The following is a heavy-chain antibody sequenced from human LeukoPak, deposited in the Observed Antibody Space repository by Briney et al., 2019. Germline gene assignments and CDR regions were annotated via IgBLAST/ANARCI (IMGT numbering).Heavy chain of an antibody. D-gene: IGHD2-21*02. V-gene: IGHV3-30-3*01. CDR3: ARADRPGDCLYY. J-gene: IGHJ4*02. Sequence: PGRSLRLSCAASGFTFSSYAMHWVRQAPGKGLEWVAVISYDGSNKYYADSVKGRFTISRDNSKNTLYLQMNSLRAEDTAVYYCARADRPGDCLYYWGQGTLVTVSS. CDR1: GFTFSSYA. CDR2: ISYDGSNK.